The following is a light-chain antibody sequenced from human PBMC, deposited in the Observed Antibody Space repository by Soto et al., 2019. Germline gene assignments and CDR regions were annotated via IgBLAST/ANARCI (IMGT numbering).Light chain of an antibody. J-gene: IGLJ2*01. V-gene: IGLV2-14*01. CDR2: EVS. CDR1: SSDVGAYTS. Sequence: QSVLTQPASVSGSPGQSITISCTGSSSDVGAYTSVSWYQQHPGKAPKLMIYEVSNRPSGVSRRFSGSKSGNTASLTISGLQAEDEAHYYCASYTRTTTLVFGGGTKLTVL. CDR3: ASYTRTTTLV.